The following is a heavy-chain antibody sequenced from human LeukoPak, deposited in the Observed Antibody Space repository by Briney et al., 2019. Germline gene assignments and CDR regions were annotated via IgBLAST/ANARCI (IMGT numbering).Heavy chain of an antibody. Sequence: SETLSLTCTVSGGSISTNNYYWGWIRQPPGKGLEWIGSIYYSGSTYYNPSLKSRVTISVDTSKNQFSLKLSSVTAADTAVYYCARGEKEKKSWFDPWGQGTLVTVSS. D-gene: IGHD1-26*01. CDR1: GGSISTNNYY. CDR2: IYYSGST. J-gene: IGHJ5*02. CDR3: ARGEKEKKSWFDP. V-gene: IGHV4-39*07.